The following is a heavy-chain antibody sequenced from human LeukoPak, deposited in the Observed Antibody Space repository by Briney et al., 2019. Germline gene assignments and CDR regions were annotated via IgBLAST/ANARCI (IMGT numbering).Heavy chain of an antibody. V-gene: IGHV5-51*01. J-gene: IGHJ5*02. CDR1: GDGFDDYW. CDR3: ARRAQLARLVVDWFDP. CDR2: IHPSSSLT. Sequence: GESLKISCRVSGDGFDDYWIGWVRHVSGEGLQWVAIIHPSSSLTHYSPSFQGRVSISADRAITTAYLQWNSLRTSDTAMYFCARRAQLARLVVDWFDPWGQGTLVTVSS. D-gene: IGHD3-16*01.